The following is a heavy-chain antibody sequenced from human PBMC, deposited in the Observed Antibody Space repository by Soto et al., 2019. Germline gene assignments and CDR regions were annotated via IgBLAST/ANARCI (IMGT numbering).Heavy chain of an antibody. J-gene: IGHJ2*01. V-gene: IGHV6-1*02. Sequence: QVQLQQSGPGLVKPSQTLSLICAISGDSVSSATATWSWIRQSPSRGLEWLGRTYYRSKWYNDYAVSVKSRIAITPDTSMNQLSLQLSSVTPEDTAVYFCARDSICFHWYFDLWGRGTLVTVSS. CDR3: ARDSICFHWYFDL. D-gene: IGHD3-3*02. CDR1: GDSVSSATAT. CDR2: TYYRSKWYN.